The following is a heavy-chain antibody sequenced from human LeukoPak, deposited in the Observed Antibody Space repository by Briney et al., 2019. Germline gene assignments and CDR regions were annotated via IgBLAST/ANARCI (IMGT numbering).Heavy chain of an antibody. CDR2: IKQDGSEK. V-gene: IGHV3-7*01. CDR3: ARAFRSSVGAFDAFDI. J-gene: IGHJ3*02. Sequence: GGSLRLSCAASGFTFSSYAMHWVRQAPGKGLEWVANIKQDGSEKSYVDSVKGRFTISRDNAKNSLYLQMNSLRAEDTAVYYCARAFRSSVGAFDAFDIWGQGTLVTVSS. CDR1: GFTFSSYA. D-gene: IGHD1-26*01.